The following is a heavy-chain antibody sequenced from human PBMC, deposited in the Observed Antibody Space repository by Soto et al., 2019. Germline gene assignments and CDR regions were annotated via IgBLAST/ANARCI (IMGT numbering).Heavy chain of an antibody. Sequence: QVQLVQSGAEVKKPGSSVKVSCKASGGTFSTHAISWVRQAPGQGLEWLGGIIPTLGTPNYAQKFQGRVTVTEDKYTSTDYMEVSRLTSEDAAEYYCARAGFRSGYYGYSYGMDVCSQGTAV. CDR3: ARAGFRSGYYGYSYGMDV. J-gene: IGHJ6*02. D-gene: IGHD3-3*01. CDR2: IIPTLGTP. CDR1: GGTFSTHA. V-gene: IGHV1-69*06.